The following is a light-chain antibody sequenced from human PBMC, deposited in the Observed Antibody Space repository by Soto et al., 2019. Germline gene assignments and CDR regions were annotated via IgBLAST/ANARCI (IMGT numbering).Light chain of an antibody. Sequence: QSALTQPPSASGSPGQSVTISCTGTSSDVGGYNYVSWYQQHPGKAPKLMIYEVSKRPSGVPDRFSGSKSGNTASLTVSGLQAEDEAYYYCSSYAGSNNFPYVFGTGTKLTVL. V-gene: IGLV2-8*01. CDR1: SSDVGGYNY. CDR3: SSYAGSNNFPYV. CDR2: EVS. J-gene: IGLJ1*01.